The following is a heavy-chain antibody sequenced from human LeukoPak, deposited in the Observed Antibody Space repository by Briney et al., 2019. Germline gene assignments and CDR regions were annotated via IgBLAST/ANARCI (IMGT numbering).Heavy chain of an antibody. CDR1: GFTVSSNY. J-gene: IGHJ6*02. Sequence: GGSLRLSCAASGFTVSSNYMSWVRQAPGKGLEWVSVIYSGGSTYYADSVKGRFTISRDNSKNTLYLQMNSLRAEDTAVYYCARGRPYYDILTGSRSYGMDVWGQGTTVTVSS. CDR3: ARGRPYYDILTGSRSYGMDV. V-gene: IGHV3-66*01. CDR2: IYSGGST. D-gene: IGHD3-9*01.